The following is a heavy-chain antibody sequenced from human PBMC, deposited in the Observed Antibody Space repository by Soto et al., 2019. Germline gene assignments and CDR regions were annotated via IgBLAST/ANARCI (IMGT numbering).Heavy chain of an antibody. D-gene: IGHD3-10*01. CDR1: GYSFAGYW. Sequence: PGESLKISCKGSGYSFAGYWIGWVRQMPGKGLDRMGVIYPGDSDTRYSPSFHGQVTISADKSISTAYLQWSSLKASDTAMYFCARLPGVRGVFDGFNVWGQGTTVTVS. J-gene: IGHJ3*01. CDR2: IYPGDSDT. V-gene: IGHV5-51*01. CDR3: ARLPGVRGVFDGFNV.